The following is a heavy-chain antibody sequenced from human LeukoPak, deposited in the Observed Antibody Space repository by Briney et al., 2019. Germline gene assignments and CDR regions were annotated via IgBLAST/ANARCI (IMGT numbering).Heavy chain of an antibody. CDR2: SRTDDST. CDR1: GFIVGNSY. V-gene: IGHV3-53*01. Sequence: GGSLRLSCAASGFIVGNSYMSWVRQAPGKGLEWISLSRTDDSTYYADSVKGRFTISRDTSRNTLYLQMNILRAEDTAVYYCAREAGGSYFHNWGQGTLVTVSS. D-gene: IGHD1-26*01. J-gene: IGHJ1*01. CDR3: AREAGGSYFHN.